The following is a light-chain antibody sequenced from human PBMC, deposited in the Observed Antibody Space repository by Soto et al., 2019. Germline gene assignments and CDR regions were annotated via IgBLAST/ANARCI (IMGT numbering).Light chain of an antibody. CDR1: QSVSSH. CDR3: QQRSNWPTFT. V-gene: IGKV3-11*01. Sequence: EIVLTQSPATLSLSPGERATLSCRASQSVSSHLAWYQHKPGQAPRLLIYDASNRATGIPARFSGSGSGTDFTLTISSLEPEDFAVYYCQQRSNWPTFTFGPGTKVDIK. CDR2: DAS. J-gene: IGKJ3*01.